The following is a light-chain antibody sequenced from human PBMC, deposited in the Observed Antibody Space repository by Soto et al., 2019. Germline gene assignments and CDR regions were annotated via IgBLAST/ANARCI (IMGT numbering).Light chain of an antibody. CDR3: QQYHSTPKT. CDR2: WAS. V-gene: IGKV4-1*01. CDR1: QSVLYSSNNXNX. Sequence: DIVMTQSPDSLAVSLGERATINCKSSQSVLYSSNNXNXLAWYQQKPGQPPKLLIYWASTREFGVPDRFSGXGXGTXFTLTISSLQAEDVAVYYCQQYHSTPKTFGQGTKVEIK. J-gene: IGKJ1*01.